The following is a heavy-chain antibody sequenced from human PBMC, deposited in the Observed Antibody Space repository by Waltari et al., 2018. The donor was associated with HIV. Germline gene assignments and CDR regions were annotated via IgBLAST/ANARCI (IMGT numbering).Heavy chain of an antibody. CDR3: AKAPTTSTALVQGS. V-gene: IGHV3-30*18. CDR2: ISYDASDQ. D-gene: IGHD5-18*01. CDR1: GFIFSDDG. J-gene: IGHJ5*02. Sequence: QLVESGGGVVQPGRSLRLTCAASGFIFSDDGVHWVRQAPGKGLEWLTFISYDASDQYYAKSVKGRFTISRDNSKKTVFLEMNNLKIEDTAIYFCAKAPTTSTALVQGSWGQGTLVIVSS.